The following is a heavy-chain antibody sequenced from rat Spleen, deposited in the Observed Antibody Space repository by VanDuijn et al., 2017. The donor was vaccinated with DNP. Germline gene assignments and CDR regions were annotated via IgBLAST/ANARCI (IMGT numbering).Heavy chain of an antibody. Sequence: EVQLVESGGGPVQPGRSLKLSCVASGFTFSNYWMTWIRQAPGKGLEWVASISNTGDHTYYSDSVKGRFSLSRDNAQNTLYLQMNKLGSEDTGIYYCAKGPNYGGYSDYFDYWGQGVMVTVSS. CDR1: GFTFSNYW. CDR3: AKGPNYGGYSDYFDY. D-gene: IGHD1-11*01. J-gene: IGHJ2*01. V-gene: IGHV5-31*01. CDR2: ISNTGDHT.